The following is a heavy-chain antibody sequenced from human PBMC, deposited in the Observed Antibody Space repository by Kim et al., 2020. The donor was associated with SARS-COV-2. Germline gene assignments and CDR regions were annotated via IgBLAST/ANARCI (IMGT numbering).Heavy chain of an antibody. V-gene: IGHV1-2*06. CDR2: INPNSGGT. CDR1: GYTFTGYY. Sequence: ASVKVSCKASGYTFTGYYMHWVRQAPGQGLEWMGRINPNSGGTNYAQKFQGRVTMTRDTSISTAYMELSRLRSDDTAVYYCAREGSITMVRGVIIDWGQGTLVTVSS. D-gene: IGHD3-10*01. CDR3: AREGSITMVRGVIID. J-gene: IGHJ4*02.